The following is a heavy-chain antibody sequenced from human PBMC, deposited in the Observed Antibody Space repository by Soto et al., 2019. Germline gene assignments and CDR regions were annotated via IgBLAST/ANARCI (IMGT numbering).Heavy chain of an antibody. J-gene: IGHJ6*02. CDR1: GGSISSYY. CDR3: ARAPGVPYDSSGFNPKNYYGMDV. D-gene: IGHD3-22*01. Sequence: QVQLQESGPGLVKPSETLSLTCTVSGGSISSYYWSWIRQPPGKGLEWIGYIYYSGSTNYNPSLKSRVTISVDTSKNQFSLKLSSVTAADTAVYYCARAPGVPYDSSGFNPKNYYGMDVWGQGTTVTVSS. CDR2: IYYSGST. V-gene: IGHV4-59*01.